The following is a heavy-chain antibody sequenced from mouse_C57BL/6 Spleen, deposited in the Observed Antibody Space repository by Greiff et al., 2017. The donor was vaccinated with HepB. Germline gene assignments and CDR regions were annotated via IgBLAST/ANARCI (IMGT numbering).Heavy chain of an antibody. Sequence: QVQLKQPGAELVKPGASVKLSCKASGYTFTSYWMHWVKQRPGRGLEWIGRIDPNSGGTKYNEKFKSKATLTVDKPSSTAYMQLSSLTSEDSAVYYCARSYYSNYEGFAYWGQGTLVTVSA. J-gene: IGHJ3*01. CDR2: IDPNSGGT. V-gene: IGHV1-72*01. CDR3: ARSYYSNYEGFAY. CDR1: GYTFTSYW. D-gene: IGHD2-5*01.